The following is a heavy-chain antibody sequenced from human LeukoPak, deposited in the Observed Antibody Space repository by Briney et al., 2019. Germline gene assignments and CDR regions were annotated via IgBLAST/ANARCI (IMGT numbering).Heavy chain of an antibody. Sequence: ASVKVSCNASGDIFTGYYMWWVRQAPGQGLEWMGWINTNSGGTNYAQKFEGRVTMTRDTSITTAYMELSRLRSDDTAVYYCARDSSSRGYCAYDIIFVYRGQGTLVTVSS. CDR1: GDIFTGYY. J-gene: IGHJ4*02. D-gene: IGHD5-12*01. V-gene: IGHV1-2*02. CDR2: INTNSGGT. CDR3: ARDSSSRGYCAYDIIFVY.